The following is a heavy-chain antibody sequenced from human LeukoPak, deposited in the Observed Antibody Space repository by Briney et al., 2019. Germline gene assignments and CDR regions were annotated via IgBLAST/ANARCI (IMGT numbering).Heavy chain of an antibody. CDR3: ASAPGPSGWYIFDP. V-gene: IGHV1-69*13. CDR1: GGTFSSYA. D-gene: IGHD6-19*01. J-gene: IGHJ5*02. CDR2: IIPIFGTA. Sequence: ASVKVSCKASGGTFSSYAISWVRQAPGQGLEWMGGIIPIFGTADYAQKFQGRVTITADESTSTAYMELSSLRSEDTAVYYCASAPGPSGWYIFDPWGQGTLVTVSS.